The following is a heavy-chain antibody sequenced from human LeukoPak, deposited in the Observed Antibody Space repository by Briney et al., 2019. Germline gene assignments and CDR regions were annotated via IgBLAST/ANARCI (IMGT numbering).Heavy chain of an antibody. CDR3: ARAVDVADY. D-gene: IGHD3-16*01. Sequence: GGSLRLSCVASGFIFTDHWMSWVRQAPGKGLDWVANLKEDESAKFYADSVRGRFTISRDNAKNSVYLEMNNLRVEDTAMYYCARAVDVADYWGRGTLVTVSS. CDR2: LKEDESAK. V-gene: IGHV3-7*01. CDR1: GFIFTDHW. J-gene: IGHJ4*02.